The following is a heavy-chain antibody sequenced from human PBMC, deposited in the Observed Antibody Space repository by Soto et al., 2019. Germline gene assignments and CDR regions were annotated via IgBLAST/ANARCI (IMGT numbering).Heavy chain of an antibody. J-gene: IGHJ5*02. Sequence: QVQLVQSGSEVKKPGSSVKVSCKASGGTFSSYAISWVRQAPGQGLEWIGGIIPIFGTANYAQKFQGRVTITADESTSTAYMKLSSLRSEDTAVYYCARGVSRSCNIWFDPCGQGTLITVSS. D-gene: IGHD6-13*01. CDR3: ARGVSRSCNIWFDP. V-gene: IGHV1-69*01. CDR2: IIPIFGTA. CDR1: GGTFSSYA.